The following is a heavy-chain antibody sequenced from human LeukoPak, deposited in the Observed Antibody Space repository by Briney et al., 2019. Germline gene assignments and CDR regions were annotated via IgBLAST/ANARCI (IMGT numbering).Heavy chain of an antibody. CDR2: MNPNSGNT. D-gene: IGHD3-22*01. CDR3: ARDVYDSGAYAFDI. J-gene: IGHJ3*02. Sequence: ASVKVSCKASGYTFMTHDIKWVRQATGQGLEWVGRMNPNSGNTGYAQKFQGRVAMTRDTSISTAYMELSSLRSEDTAVYYCARDVYDSGAYAFDIWGQGTMVTVSS. V-gene: IGHV1-8*01. CDR1: GYTFMTHD.